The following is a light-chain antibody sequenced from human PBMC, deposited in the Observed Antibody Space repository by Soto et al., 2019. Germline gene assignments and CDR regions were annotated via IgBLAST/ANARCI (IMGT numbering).Light chain of an antibody. J-gene: IGLJ2*01. CDR2: ESR. Sequence: QSALTQPASVSGSPGQSITISCTGTSSDVGSYNLVSWYQQHPGKSPKLIIYESRKRPSGISNRFSGSKSGNTASLTISGLQAEDEADYHCCSYAGGSTLVFGGGTKLTVL. CDR3: CSYAGGSTLV. CDR1: SSDVGSYNL. V-gene: IGLV2-23*01.